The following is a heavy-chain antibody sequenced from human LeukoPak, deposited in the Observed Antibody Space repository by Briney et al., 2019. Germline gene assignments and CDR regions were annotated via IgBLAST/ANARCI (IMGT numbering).Heavy chain of an antibody. CDR2: FYHGGST. D-gene: IGHD3-22*01. CDR3: ARGPYSYDSSGAFDI. CDR1: GGSISTGYY. V-gene: IGHV4-38-2*02. J-gene: IGHJ3*02. Sequence: PSETLSLTCTVSGGSISTGYYWDWIRQPPGKGLEWIGTFYHGGSTYYNPSLKSRVTISVDTSKNQFSLKLSSVTAADTAVYFCARGPYSYDSSGAFDIWGQGTMVTVSS.